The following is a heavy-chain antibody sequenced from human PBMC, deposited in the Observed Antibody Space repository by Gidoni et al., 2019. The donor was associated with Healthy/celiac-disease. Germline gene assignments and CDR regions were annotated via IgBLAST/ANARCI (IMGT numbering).Heavy chain of an antibody. V-gene: IGHV3-30*18. J-gene: IGHJ6*02. D-gene: IGHD6-19*01. CDR2: ISYDGSNK. CDR1: GFTFSSYG. Sequence: QVQLVESGGGVVQPGRSLRLPCAASGFTFSSYGMHWVRQAPGKGLEWVAVISYDGSNKYYADSVKGRFTISRDNSKNTLYLQMNSLRAEDTAVYYCAKGEAVAGPSSLYGMDVWGQGTTVTVSS. CDR3: AKGEAVAGPSSLYGMDV.